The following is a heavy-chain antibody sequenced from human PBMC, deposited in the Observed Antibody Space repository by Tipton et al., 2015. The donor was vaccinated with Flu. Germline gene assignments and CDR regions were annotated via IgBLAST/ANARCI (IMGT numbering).Heavy chain of an antibody. CDR3: ARQSYYYDSSGSLDY. CDR1: GYSFTNYW. Sequence: QLVQSGAEVKKPGESLKISCKGSGYSFTNYWIAWVRQMPGKGLEWMGIVYPGDSDTRYSPSFQGQVTVSADKSITTAYLQLSSLKASDTAIYYCARQSYYYDSSGSLDYWGPGTLVTVSS. D-gene: IGHD3-22*01. CDR2: VYPGDSDT. V-gene: IGHV5-51*01. J-gene: IGHJ4*02.